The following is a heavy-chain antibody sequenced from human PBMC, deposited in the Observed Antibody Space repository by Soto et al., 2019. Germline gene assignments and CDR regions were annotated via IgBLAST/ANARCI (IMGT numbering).Heavy chain of an antibody. D-gene: IGHD3-10*01. CDR2: INPILSRS. Sequence: QVQLVQSGAEVKKPGSSVRVSCKASGDTFSFYSINWVRQAPGLGLEWMGRINPILSRSNYAQRFQGRVTVTADKSTSTAYRELSSLRSEDTAMYYCASSYGSGYRAVDYWGQGALVTVSS. V-gene: IGHV1-69*02. CDR1: GDTFSFYS. CDR3: ASSYGSGYRAVDY. J-gene: IGHJ4*02.